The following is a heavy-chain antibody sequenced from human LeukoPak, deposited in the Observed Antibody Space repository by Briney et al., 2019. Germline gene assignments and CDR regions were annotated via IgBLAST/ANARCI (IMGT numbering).Heavy chain of an antibody. D-gene: IGHD4-17*01. V-gene: IGHV1-2*02. Sequence: ASVKVSCKASGYTFIDYYIQWMRQAPGEGLEWMGWINPNSGGTNYAQRFQGSVTMSRDTSISTAYMELTRLNSDDTAVYYCAKNMGYGDYWYFDLWGRGTLVTVSS. CDR1: GYTFIDYY. CDR2: INPNSGGT. CDR3: AKNMGYGDYWYFDL. J-gene: IGHJ2*01.